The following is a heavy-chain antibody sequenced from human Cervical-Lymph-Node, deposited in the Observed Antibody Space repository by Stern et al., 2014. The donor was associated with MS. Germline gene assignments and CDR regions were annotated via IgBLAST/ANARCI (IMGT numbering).Heavy chain of an antibody. J-gene: IGHJ6*02. CDR1: GFTFSNFG. D-gene: IGHD6-19*01. CDR2: TWYDGSND. Sequence: VQLVESGGGVVQPGRSLRLSCAASGFTFSNFGIHWVRRDPGKGLEWVAATWYDGSNDYYADSVKGRFTISRDNSKNTLYLQMSSLRAEDTAVYYCARSAFSKYTTGWYFYGMDVWGLGTTVTVSS. V-gene: IGHV3-33*01. CDR3: ARSAFSKYTTGWYFYGMDV.